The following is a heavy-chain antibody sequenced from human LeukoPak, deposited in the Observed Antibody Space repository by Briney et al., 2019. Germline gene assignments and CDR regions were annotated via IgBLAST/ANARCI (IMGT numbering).Heavy chain of an antibody. J-gene: IGHJ4*02. Sequence: SETLSLTCTVSGGSISSSSYYWGWIRQPPGKGLEWIGNIFYSGSTYYNPSLKSRVSISVDTSKNQFSLKLRSVTAADTAVYYCVGLVVGTATIDYWGQGTLVTVSS. CDR3: VGLVVGTATIDY. D-gene: IGHD2-21*02. CDR1: GGSISSSSYY. V-gene: IGHV4-39*01. CDR2: IFYSGST.